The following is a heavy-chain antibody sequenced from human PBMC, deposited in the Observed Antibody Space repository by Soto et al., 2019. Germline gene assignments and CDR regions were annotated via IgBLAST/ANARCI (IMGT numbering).Heavy chain of an antibody. D-gene: IGHD2-2*01. J-gene: IGHJ4*02. CDR3: ARGSRTSCYGSLCYFDF. V-gene: IGHV3-48*02. Sequence: GGSLRLSCIASGFDFSSHSFNWVRQAPGKGLEWIAYIPSGSTTIYYADSVRGRFTISRDNAKNSLFLQMHSLRDEDTAIYYCARGSRTSCYGSLCYFDFWGQGTLVTVSS. CDR2: IPSGSTTI. CDR1: GFDFSSHS.